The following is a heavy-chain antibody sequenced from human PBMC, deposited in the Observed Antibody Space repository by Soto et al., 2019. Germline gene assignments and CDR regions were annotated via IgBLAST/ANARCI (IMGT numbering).Heavy chain of an antibody. CDR3: ARHGRRYYFDY. J-gene: IGHJ4*02. CDR2: INYSGST. Sequence: SETLSLTCTVSGGSISSSSYYWGWIRQPPGKGLEWIGSINYSGSTYYNPSLKSRATISVDTSKNQFSLKLSSGTAADTTVYCCARHGRRYYFDYWGQGTLVTVSS. V-gene: IGHV4-39*01. CDR1: GGSISSSSYY.